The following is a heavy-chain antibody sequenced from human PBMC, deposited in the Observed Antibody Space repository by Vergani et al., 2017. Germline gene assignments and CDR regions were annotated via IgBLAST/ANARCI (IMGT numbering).Heavy chain of an antibody. V-gene: IGHV3-43D*04. CDR3: AKDLGMYSGSYRGLAFDI. D-gene: IGHD1-26*01. CDR1: GFTFDDYD. J-gene: IGHJ3*02. CDR2: ISWDGGST. Sequence: EVQLVESVGVVVQPGGSLRLSCAASGFTFDDYDMHWVRHVPGKGLDCVSLISWDGGSTSYADSVKGRFTISRDNSKNSLYLQMNSLRAEDTALYYCAKDLGMYSGSYRGLAFDIWGQGTMVTVSS.